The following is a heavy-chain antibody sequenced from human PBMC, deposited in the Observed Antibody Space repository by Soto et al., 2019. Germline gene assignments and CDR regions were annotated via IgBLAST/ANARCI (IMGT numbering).Heavy chain of an antibody. CDR1: GYTFSDYY. J-gene: IGHJ5*02. D-gene: IGHD4-17*01. CDR3: VHPRSTVQIPPT. Sequence: ASVKVSCKASGYTFSDYYMHWVRQAPGQGLEWMGWINANSGGTTYAQKFQGRVTMTRDNSKNTLYLQMSSLRAVDTAVYYCVHPRSTVQIPPTWGQGTLVTVSS. V-gene: IGHV1-2*02. CDR2: INANSGGT.